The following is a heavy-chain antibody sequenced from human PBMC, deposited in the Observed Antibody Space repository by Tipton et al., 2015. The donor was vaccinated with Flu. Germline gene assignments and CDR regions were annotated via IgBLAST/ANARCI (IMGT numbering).Heavy chain of an antibody. D-gene: IGHD6-19*01. V-gene: IGHV4-61*02. CDR3: ARGRAVAGFRGFDY. Sequence: TLSLTCTVSGGSISSGSYYWSWIRQPAGKGLEWIGRIYTSGSTNYNPSLKSRVTISVDTPKNQFSLKLSSVTAADTAVYYCARGRAVAGFRGFDYWGQGTLVTVSS. J-gene: IGHJ4*02. CDR2: IYTSGST. CDR1: GGSISSGSYY.